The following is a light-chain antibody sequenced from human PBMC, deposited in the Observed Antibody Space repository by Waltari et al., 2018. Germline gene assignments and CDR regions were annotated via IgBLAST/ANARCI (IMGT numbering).Light chain of an antibody. CDR3: GTWDTSLSAVV. CDR2: DSN. Sequence: QSVLTQPPSVSAAPGQKVTISCSGSSSNLGNNFVSWYQQLPGTAPKILIYDSNKRPTWLPGRFSGSKSGTSATLAITGLQTGDEADYYCGTWDTSLSAVVFGGGTKLTVL. J-gene: IGLJ2*01. V-gene: IGLV1-51*01. CDR1: SSNLGNNF.